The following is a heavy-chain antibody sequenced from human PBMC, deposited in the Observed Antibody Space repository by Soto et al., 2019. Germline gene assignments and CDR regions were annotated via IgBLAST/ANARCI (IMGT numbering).Heavy chain of an antibody. CDR3: ARDGVVMEGSGIDY. CDR1: GGSISSSNW. V-gene: IGHV4-4*02. CDR2: IYHSGST. J-gene: IGHJ4*02. Sequence: SETLSLTCAVSGGSISSSNWWSWVRQPPGKGLEWIGEIYHSGSTNYNPSLKSRVTISVDKSKNQFSLKLSSVTAADTAVYYCARDGVVMEGSGIDYWGQGTLVTVSS. D-gene: IGHD3-3*01.